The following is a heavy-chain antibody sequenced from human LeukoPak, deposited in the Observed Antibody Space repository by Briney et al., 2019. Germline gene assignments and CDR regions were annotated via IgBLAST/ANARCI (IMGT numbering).Heavy chain of an antibody. J-gene: IGHJ4*02. CDR2: IRSKTDGGTT. Sequence: GGSLRLSCAASGFTFSNAWMNWVRQAPGKGLEWVGRIRSKTDGGTTDNAAPVKGRFTISRDDSKNTLFLQMNSLETEDTAVYYCATDYYGSGSPGFGYWGRGNMVTVSS. CDR1: GFTFSNAW. V-gene: IGHV3-15*07. CDR3: ATDYYGSGSPGFGY. D-gene: IGHD3-10*01.